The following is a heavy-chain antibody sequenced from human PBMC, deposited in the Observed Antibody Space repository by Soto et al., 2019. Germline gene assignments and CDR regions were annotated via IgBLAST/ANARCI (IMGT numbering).Heavy chain of an antibody. CDR3: ARGGGRGYNELDP. Sequence: QVQLVQSGAEVKKPGASVKVSCKASGYTFTAYYMHWVRQAPGQGLEWMGWINPNSGGTYHAQNFQGRVTMTGDPSTTTAYMELASLRSDDTAVYYCARGGGRGYNELDPWGHGTLVIVSS. V-gene: IGHV1-2*02. CDR2: INPNSGGT. CDR1: GYTFTAYY. J-gene: IGHJ5*02. D-gene: IGHD5-12*01.